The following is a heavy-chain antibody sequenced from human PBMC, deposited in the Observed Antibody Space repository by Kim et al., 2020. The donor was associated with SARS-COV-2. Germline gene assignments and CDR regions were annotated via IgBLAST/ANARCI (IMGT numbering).Heavy chain of an antibody. CDR1: GGSFSGYY. CDR2: INHSGST. J-gene: IGHJ6*02. Sequence: SETLSLTCAVYGGSFSGYYWSWIRQPPGKGLEWSGEINHSGSTNYNPSLKSRVTISVDTSKNPFSLKLSSVTAADTAVYYCARVAGIAAAARGYYYYYGMDVWGQGTTVTVSS. V-gene: IGHV4-34*01. CDR3: ARVAGIAAAARGYYYYYGMDV. D-gene: IGHD6-13*01.